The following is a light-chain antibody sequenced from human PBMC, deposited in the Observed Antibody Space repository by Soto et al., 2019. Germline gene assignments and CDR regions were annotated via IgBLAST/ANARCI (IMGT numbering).Light chain of an antibody. CDR3: SSYTNTSTLV. CDR1: SSDLGAYKY. CDR2: EVS. J-gene: IGLJ1*01. V-gene: IGLV2-14*03. Sequence: ALTQPASVSGSPGQSITISCAGTSSDLGAYKYVSWYQQHPDKAPKLILYEVSRRPSGVYNRFSGSKSGNTASLTISGLLAEDEADYSCSSYTNTSTLVFGNGTKLTGL.